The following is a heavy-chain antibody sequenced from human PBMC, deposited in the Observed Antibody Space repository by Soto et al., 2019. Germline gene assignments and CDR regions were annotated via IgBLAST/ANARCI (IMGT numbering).Heavy chain of an antibody. Sequence: ASVKVSCKVSGYTLTELSMHWVRQAPGKGLEWMGGFDPEDGETIYAQKFQGRVTMTEDTSTDTAYMELSSLRSGDTAVYYCATSRSNYYDSSGYGDAFDTWGQGTMVTVSS. CDR2: FDPEDGET. V-gene: IGHV1-24*01. CDR3: ATSRSNYYDSSGYGDAFDT. D-gene: IGHD3-22*01. CDR1: GYTLTELS. J-gene: IGHJ3*02.